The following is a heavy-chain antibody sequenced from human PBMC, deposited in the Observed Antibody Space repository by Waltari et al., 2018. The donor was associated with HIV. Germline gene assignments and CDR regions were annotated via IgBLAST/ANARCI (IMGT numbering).Heavy chain of an antibody. CDR2: ISPSGGST. D-gene: IGHD6-13*01. CDR3: ARAPELGYSSSWYGLDY. Sequence: QVQLVQSGAEVKKPGASVKVSCKASGYTFTSYYMHWVRQAPGQGLEWRGIISPSGGSTSYAQKFQGRVTMTRDTSTSTVYMELSSLRSEDTAVYYCARAPELGYSSSWYGLDYWGQGTLVTVSS. V-gene: IGHV1-46*01. J-gene: IGHJ4*02. CDR1: GYTFTSYY.